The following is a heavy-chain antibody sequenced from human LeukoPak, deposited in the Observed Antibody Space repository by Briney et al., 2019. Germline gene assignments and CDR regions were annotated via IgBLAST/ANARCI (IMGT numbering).Heavy chain of an antibody. CDR2: IYTSGST. J-gene: IGHJ4*02. D-gene: IGHD4-17*01. CDR1: GGSFRSSSYY. CDR3: ARDNPYGDYVDY. Sequence: PSQTLSLTCTVSGGSFRSSSYYWGWIRQPPGKGLEWIGRIYTSGSTNYNPSLKSRVTISVDTSKNQFSLKLSSVTAADTAVYYCARDNPYGDYVDYWGQGTLVTVSS. V-gene: IGHV4-61*02.